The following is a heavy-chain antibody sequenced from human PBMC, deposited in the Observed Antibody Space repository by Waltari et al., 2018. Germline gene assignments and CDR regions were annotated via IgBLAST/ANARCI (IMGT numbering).Heavy chain of an antibody. CDR2: IKPDGSGK. J-gene: IGHJ4*02. D-gene: IGHD3-16*01. CDR3: ARMGAGRAPDY. Sequence: EVQLVESGGGLVQPGGSLRLSCAASGFSFSSYWMTWFRLAPGTGLGWVATIKPDGSGKFYVDSVKGRFSISRDNAKNSLYLQMNSLRAEDTAIFYCARMGAGRAPDYWGQGTLVTVSS. CDR1: GFSFSSYW. V-gene: IGHV3-7*03.